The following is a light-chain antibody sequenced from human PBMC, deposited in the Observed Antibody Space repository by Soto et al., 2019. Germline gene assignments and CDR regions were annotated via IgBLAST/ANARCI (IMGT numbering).Light chain of an antibody. CDR1: QSLLRSDGYTY. CDR3: MQALQTPYP. J-gene: IGKJ2*01. CDR2: LGF. V-gene: IGKV2-28*01. Sequence: DIVMTQSPLSLPVTPGEPASISCRSTQSLLRSDGYTYLDWDLQKPGQSPQVPIYLGFHRASGVPDRFSGGASGTDFTLKISRVEAEDVGVYYCMQALQTPYPFGQGNKLDIK.